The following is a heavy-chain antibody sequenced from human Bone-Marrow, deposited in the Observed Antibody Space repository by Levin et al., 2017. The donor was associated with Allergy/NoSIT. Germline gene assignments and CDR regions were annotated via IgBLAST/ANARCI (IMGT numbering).Heavy chain of an antibody. Sequence: GESLKISCKASGYTFTDYYMHWVRQAPGQGLEWMGWINPNSGGTTFAQNFQGRVTVTRDTSISTAYMELNRLRSDDTAVYYCAISEVVVVTATTHFDYWGQGTLVTVSS. J-gene: IGHJ4*02. CDR2: INPNSGGT. CDR1: GYTFTDYY. CDR3: AISEVVVVTATTHFDY. V-gene: IGHV1-2*02. D-gene: IGHD2-15*01.